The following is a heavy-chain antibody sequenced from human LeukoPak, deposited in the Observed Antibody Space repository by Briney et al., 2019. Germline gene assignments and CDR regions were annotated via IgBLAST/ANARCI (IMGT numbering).Heavy chain of an antibody. V-gene: IGHV1-69*04. Sequence: GASVKVSCKASGYTFTSYGISWVRQAPGQGLEWMGRIIPILGIANYAQKFQGRVTITADKSTSTAYMELSSLRSEDTAVYYCARDRGYRAHFDYWGQGTLVTVSS. J-gene: IGHJ4*02. CDR2: IIPILGIA. D-gene: IGHD5-12*01. CDR1: GYTFTSYG. CDR3: ARDRGYRAHFDY.